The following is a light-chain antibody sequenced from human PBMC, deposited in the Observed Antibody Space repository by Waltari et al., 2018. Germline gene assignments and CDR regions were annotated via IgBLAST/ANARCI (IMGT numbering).Light chain of an antibody. CDR1: QSLNTN. J-gene: IGKJ2*01. CDR3: QQYNNWPPYT. CDR2: GAS. Sequence: EIVMTQSPATLSVSPWERATLSCRASQSLNTNLAWYQQKPGQAPRLLIYGASTRATGIPARFSGHGSGTDFTLTISSLQSEDFALYYCQQYNNWPPYTFAQGTKLEIK. V-gene: IGKV3-15*01.